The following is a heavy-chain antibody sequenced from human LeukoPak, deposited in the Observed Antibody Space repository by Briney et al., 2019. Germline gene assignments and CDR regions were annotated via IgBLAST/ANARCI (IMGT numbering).Heavy chain of an antibody. CDR1: GGTFSSYA. V-gene: IGHV1-69*10. Sequence: VKVSCKASGGTFSSYAISWVRQAPGQGLEWMGRIIPILGIANYAQKFQGRVTITADKSTSTAYMELSSLRSEDTAVYYCARDLELGYFDYWGQGTLVTVSS. D-gene: IGHD1-7*01. CDR3: ARDLELGYFDY. J-gene: IGHJ4*02. CDR2: IIPILGIA.